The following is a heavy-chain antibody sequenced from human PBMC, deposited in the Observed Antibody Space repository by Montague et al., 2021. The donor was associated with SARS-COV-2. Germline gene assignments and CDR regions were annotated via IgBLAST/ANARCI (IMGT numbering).Heavy chain of an antibody. D-gene: IGHD2-2*01. Sequence: TRSLTCTVSGASITSGGYYWRWIRQRPGKDLEGNGYNYDTGTTYYXPSLKSRPTISVDKTKNRFSLKLSTVTAADTAMYSCARARVVVLTTRSWSDLWGQGTLVTVSS. CDR3: ARARVVVLTTRSWSDL. CDR2: NYDTGTT. CDR1: GASITSGGYY. V-gene: IGHV4-31*03. J-gene: IGHJ5*02.